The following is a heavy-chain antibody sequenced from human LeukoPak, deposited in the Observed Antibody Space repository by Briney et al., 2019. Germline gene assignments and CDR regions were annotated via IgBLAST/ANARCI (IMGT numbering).Heavy chain of an antibody. Sequence: SETLSLTCTVSGGSISSYYWSWIRQPAGKGLEWIGRIYTSGSTNYNPSLKSRVTMSVDTSKNQFSLKLSSVTAADTAVYYCARVPYYYDSSGYRTGWFDPWGQGTLVTVSS. CDR2: IYTSGST. J-gene: IGHJ5*02. CDR1: GGSISSYY. CDR3: ARVPYYYDSSGYRTGWFDP. V-gene: IGHV4-4*07. D-gene: IGHD3-22*01.